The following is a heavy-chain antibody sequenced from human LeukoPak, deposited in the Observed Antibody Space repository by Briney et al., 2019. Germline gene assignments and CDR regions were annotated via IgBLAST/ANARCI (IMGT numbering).Heavy chain of an antibody. CDR2: ISTNNGNT. V-gene: IGHV1-18*01. CDR1: GYTFSSYG. D-gene: IGHD3-22*01. J-gene: IGHJ5*02. Sequence: ASVKVSCKASGYTFSSYGITWVRQAPGQGLEWMGWISTNNGNTNYAEKLQDRVTMTTDTSTNTAYMELRSLRSDDTAVYYCARAFRPYFYDSSDFYGSWGQGTLVTVSS. CDR3: ARAFRPYFYDSSDFYGS.